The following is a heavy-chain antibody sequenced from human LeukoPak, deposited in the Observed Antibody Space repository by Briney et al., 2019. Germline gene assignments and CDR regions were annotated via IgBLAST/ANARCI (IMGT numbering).Heavy chain of an antibody. J-gene: IGHJ4*02. CDR2: IKSKTDGGTT. CDR1: GFTFSNAW. CDR3: AKARYCSGGSCFPQLTPDY. V-gene: IGHV3-15*01. D-gene: IGHD2-15*01. Sequence: GGSLRLSCAASGFTFSNAWMSWVRQAPGKVLEWVGRIKSKTDGGTTDYAAPVKGRFTISRDNSKNTLYLQMNSLRAEDTAVYYCAKARYCSGGSCFPQLTPDYWGQGTLVTVSS.